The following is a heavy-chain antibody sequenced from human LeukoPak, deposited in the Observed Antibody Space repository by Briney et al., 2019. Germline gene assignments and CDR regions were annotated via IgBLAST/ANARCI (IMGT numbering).Heavy chain of an antibody. V-gene: IGHV5-51*01. Sequence: GESLKISCKGSGYSFTNYWIGWVRQMPGKGLEWMGIIFPGDSHTRYSPSFQGQVTRSADKSISTAYLQWSSLRPSDTAMYYCARSSVNWFDPWGQGTLVTVSS. CDR1: GYSFTNYW. CDR3: ARSSVNWFDP. D-gene: IGHD3-3*01. CDR2: IFPGDSHT. J-gene: IGHJ5*02.